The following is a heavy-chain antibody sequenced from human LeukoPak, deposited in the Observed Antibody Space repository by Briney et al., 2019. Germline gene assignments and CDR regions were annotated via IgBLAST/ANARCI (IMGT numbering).Heavy chain of an antibody. D-gene: IGHD5-12*01. J-gene: IGHJ4*02. V-gene: IGHV3-23*01. CDR2: ISCGGDRT. Sequence: PGGSLRLSCAASGITFSTFAMSWVRQAPGRGLECVSVISCGGDRTYYAETVRGRFTISRDNSKNTLYLQMSSLRADDTAIYYCAKGHSAYGTGFDYWGQGTLVTVSS. CDR3: AKGHSAYGTGFDY. CDR1: GITFSTFA.